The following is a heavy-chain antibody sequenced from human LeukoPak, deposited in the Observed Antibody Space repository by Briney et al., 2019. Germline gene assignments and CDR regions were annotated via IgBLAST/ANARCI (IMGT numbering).Heavy chain of an antibody. CDR1: GGSFSGYY. CDR2: INHSGST. D-gene: IGHD3-10*01. CDR3: ARVVYGSGRHFDY. Sequence: SETLSLTCAVYGGSFSGYYWSWIRQPPGKGLEWIGEINHSGSTNYNPSLKSRVTISVDTSKNQFSLKLSSVTVADTAVYYCARVVYGSGRHFDYWSQGTLVTVSS. J-gene: IGHJ4*02. V-gene: IGHV4-34*01.